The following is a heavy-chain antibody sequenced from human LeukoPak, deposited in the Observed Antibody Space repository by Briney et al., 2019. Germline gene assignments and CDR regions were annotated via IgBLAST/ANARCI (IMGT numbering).Heavy chain of an antibody. J-gene: IGHJ4*02. V-gene: IGHV3-21*01. CDR3: VRVWGHSGYDYFPFDY. CDR1: GFTSGTYT. CDR2: INGDGRYI. D-gene: IGHD5-12*01. Sequence: PGGSLRLSCAASGFTSGTYTMNWVRQAPGKGLEWVSSINGDGRYIYYADSMKGRFTISRDNAKNSLYLQMNSLRAEDTAMYYCVRVWGHSGYDYFPFDYWGQGTLVTVSS.